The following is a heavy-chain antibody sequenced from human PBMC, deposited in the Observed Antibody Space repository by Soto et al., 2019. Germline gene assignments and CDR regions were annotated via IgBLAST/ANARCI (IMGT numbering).Heavy chain of an antibody. V-gene: IGHV1-46*01. D-gene: IGHD3-22*01. CDR2: INPSGGST. CDR1: GYTFTSYY. J-gene: IGHJ4*02. Sequence: ASVKVSCKASGYTFTSYYMHWVRQAPGQGLEWMGIINPSGGSTSYAQKFQGRVTMTRDTSTSTVYMELSSLRSEDTAVYYCARDVSGSNYYNSSGYPDYWGQGTPVTVSS. CDR3: ARDVSGSNYYNSSGYPDY.